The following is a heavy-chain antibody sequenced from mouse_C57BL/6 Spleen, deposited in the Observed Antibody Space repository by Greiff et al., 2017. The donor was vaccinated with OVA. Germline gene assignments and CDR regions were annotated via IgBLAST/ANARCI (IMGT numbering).Heavy chain of an antibody. CDR3: ARSQLGLHAMDY. V-gene: IGHV1-55*01. Sequence: QVQLKQPGAELVKPGASVKMSCKASGYTFTSYWITWVKQRPGQGLEWIGDIYPGSGSTNYNEKFKSKATLTVDTSSSTAYMQLSSLTSEDSAVYYCARSQLGLHAMDYWGQGTSVTVSS. D-gene: IGHD3-1*01. J-gene: IGHJ4*01. CDR1: GYTFTSYW. CDR2: IYPGSGST.